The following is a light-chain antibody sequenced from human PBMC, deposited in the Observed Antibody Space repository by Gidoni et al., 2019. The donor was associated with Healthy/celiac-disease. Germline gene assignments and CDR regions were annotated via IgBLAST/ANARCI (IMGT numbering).Light chain of an antibody. J-gene: IGLJ2*01. V-gene: IGLV1-44*01. CDR3: TAWDETLDGLV. CDR2: IND. Sequence: SLLPPPPSASGAPRPRVSLSCSGSSSNIGFNTVNWYQHLPGTAPKLLIYINDQRPSGVPDRFSGSKSGTSASLAISGLQSEDEAHYYCTAWDETLDGLVFGGGTKLTVL. CDR1: SSNIGFNT.